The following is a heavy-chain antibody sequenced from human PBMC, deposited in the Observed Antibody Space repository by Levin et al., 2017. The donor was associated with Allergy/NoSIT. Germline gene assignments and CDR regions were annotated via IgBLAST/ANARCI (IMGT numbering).Heavy chain of an antibody. J-gene: IGHJ3*02. V-gene: IGHV3-30*18. CDR2: ISYDGSNK. CDR3: AKATPNDAFDI. Sequence: GESLKISCAASGFTFSSYGMHWVRQAPGKGLEWVAVISYDGSNKYYADSVKGRFTISRDNSKNTLYLQMNSLRAEDTAVYYCAKATPNDAFDIWGQGTMVTVSS. CDR1: GFTFSSYG.